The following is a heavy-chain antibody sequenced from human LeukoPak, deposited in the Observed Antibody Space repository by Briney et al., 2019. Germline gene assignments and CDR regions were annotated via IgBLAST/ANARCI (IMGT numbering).Heavy chain of an antibody. V-gene: IGHV3-11*04. J-gene: IGHJ4*02. D-gene: IGHD2-8*01. CDR3: AREDRAVYNY. CDR2: ITDSGSKI. CDR1: GFIFSDYY. Sequence: PGGSLRLSCAASGFIFSDYYMGWIRQAPGRGLEWVSYITDSGSKIYYTDSVKGRFTMSRDNAKNALFLQMHSLRAEDTAVYYCAREDRAVYNYWGQGTLVTVSS.